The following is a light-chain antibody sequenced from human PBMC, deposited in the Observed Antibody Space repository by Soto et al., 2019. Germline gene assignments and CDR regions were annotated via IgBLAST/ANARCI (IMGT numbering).Light chain of an antibody. V-gene: IGKV1-6*01. CDR2: AAS. J-gene: IGKJ1*01. CDR1: ESIGNW. Sequence: IQMTQSPYTLSASEGDRVTSPCRASESIGNWLAWYQQKPGKAPKLLIYAASSLQSGVPPRFSGSGSGTDFTLAISSLQPEDSATYYCLQDINYPWTFGQGTKVDIK. CDR3: LQDINYPWT.